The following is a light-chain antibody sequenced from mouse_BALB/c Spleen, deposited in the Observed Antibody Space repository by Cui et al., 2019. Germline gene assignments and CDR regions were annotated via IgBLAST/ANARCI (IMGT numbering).Light chain of an antibody. J-gene: IGKJ2*01. CDR2: LTS. Sequence: QLVLTQSPALMSASPGEKVTMTCSASSSVSYMDWYQQKPRSSPKPWIYLTSNLASGVPARFSGSGSGTSYSLTISSIEAEDAATYYCQQWSSNPYTFGGGTKLEIK. V-gene: IGKV4-68*01. CDR3: QQWSSNPYT. CDR1: SSVSY.